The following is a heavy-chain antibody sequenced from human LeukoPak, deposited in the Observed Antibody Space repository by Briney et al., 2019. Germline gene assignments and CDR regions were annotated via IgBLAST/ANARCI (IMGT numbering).Heavy chain of an antibody. CDR3: AKAYQGNSNWFDP. V-gene: IGHV3-30*18. CDR1: GFTFSSYG. D-gene: IGHD2-2*01. CDR2: ISYDGSNK. Sequence: GGSLRLSCAASGFTFSSYGMHWVRHAPGKGLEWVAVISYDGSNKYYADSVKGRFTISRDNSKNTLYLQMNSLRAEDTAVYYCAKAYQGNSNWFDPWGQGTLVTVSS. J-gene: IGHJ5*02.